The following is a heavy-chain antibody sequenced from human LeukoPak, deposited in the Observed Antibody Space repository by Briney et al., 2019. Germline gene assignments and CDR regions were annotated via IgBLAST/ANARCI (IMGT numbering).Heavy chain of an antibody. V-gene: IGHV5-10-1*01. Sequence: GESLRISCKGSGYSFTSYWISWVRQMTGKGLEWMGKIDPSDSYINYSPSFQGHVTISADKSMSTAYLQWSSLKASDPAMYYCARQGIGQQLEGAYWGQGTLVSVSS. D-gene: IGHD6-13*01. CDR3: ARQGIGQQLEGAY. CDR1: GYSFTSYW. J-gene: IGHJ4*02. CDR2: IDPSDSYI.